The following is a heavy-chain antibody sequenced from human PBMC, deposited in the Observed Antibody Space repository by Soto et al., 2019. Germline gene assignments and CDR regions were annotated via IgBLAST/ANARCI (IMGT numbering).Heavy chain of an antibody. V-gene: IGHV3-30-3*01. D-gene: IGHD3-16*02. CDR2: ISYDGSNK. CDR3: ARESGGQVWGSYPNYLDY. CDR1: GFTFSSYA. Sequence: QVQLVESGGGVVQPGRSLRLSCAASGFTFSSYAMHWFRQAPGKGLEWVAVISYDGSNKYYEDSVKGRFTISRDNSKNTMYLQMNSRRAEDTAVYYCARESGGQVWGSYPNYLDYWGQGTLVDVSS. J-gene: IGHJ4*02.